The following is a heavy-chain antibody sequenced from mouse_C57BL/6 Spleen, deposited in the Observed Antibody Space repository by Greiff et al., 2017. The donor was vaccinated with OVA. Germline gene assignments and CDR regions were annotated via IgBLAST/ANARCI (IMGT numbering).Heavy chain of an antibody. Sequence: EVMLVESGGGLVKPGGSLKLSCAASGFTFSSYAMSWVRQTPEKRLEWVATISDGGSYTYYPDNVKGRFTISRDNAKNNLYLQMSHLKSEDTAMYYCARGPSGTRYFDYWGQGTTLTVSS. CDR1: GFTFSSYA. V-gene: IGHV5-4*03. CDR2: ISDGGSYT. D-gene: IGHD4-1*01. CDR3: ARGPSGTRYFDY. J-gene: IGHJ2*01.